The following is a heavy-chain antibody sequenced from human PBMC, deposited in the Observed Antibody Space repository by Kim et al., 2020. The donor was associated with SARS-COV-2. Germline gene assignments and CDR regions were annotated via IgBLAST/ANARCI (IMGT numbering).Heavy chain of an antibody. D-gene: IGHD3-16*01. CDR2: IYHSGST. CDR3: ARDGSQDYDYVWAPFDP. CDR1: GYSISSGYY. Sequence: SETLSLTCTVSGYSISSGYYWGWIRQPPGKGLEWIGSIYHSGSTYYNPSLKSRVTISVDTSKNQFSLKLSSVTAADTAVYYCARDGSQDYDYVWAPFDP. V-gene: IGHV4-38-2*02. J-gene: IGHJ5*02.